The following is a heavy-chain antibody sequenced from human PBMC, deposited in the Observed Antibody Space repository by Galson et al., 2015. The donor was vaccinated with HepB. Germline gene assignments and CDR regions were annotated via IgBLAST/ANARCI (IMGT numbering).Heavy chain of an antibody. D-gene: IGHD6-13*01. CDR1: GFTFSTYA. Sequence: SLRLSCAASGFTFSTYAMSWVRQAPGKGLEWVSAVSDSGGSTDYADSVKGRITISRDNSKNTLYLQMNSLRAEDTAVYYCAKVIAAAGSNAIDYWGQGTLVTVSS. CDR3: AKVIAAAGSNAIDY. J-gene: IGHJ4*02. CDR2: VSDSGGST. V-gene: IGHV3-23*01.